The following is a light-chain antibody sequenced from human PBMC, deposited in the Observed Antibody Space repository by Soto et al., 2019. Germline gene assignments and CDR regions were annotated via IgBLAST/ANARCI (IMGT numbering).Light chain of an antibody. CDR1: RSNIGNNA. V-gene: IGLV1-44*01. J-gene: IGLJ3*02. CDR2: KNN. CDR3: ATWDDSLNARGV. Sequence: QSVLTQTPSASGTPGQTVTISCSGSRSNIGNNAVSWYQQFPGTAPKLLIYKNNQRPSGVPDRFSGSKSGTSASLAISGLQSEDGADYYCATWDDSLNARGVFGGGTKLTGL.